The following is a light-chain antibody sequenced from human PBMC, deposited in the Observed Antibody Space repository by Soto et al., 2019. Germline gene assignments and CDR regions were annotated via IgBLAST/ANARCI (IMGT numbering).Light chain of an antibody. Sequence: DIQMTQSPSSLSASVGDRVTITCRASQDIGSHLAWYQQKPEKAPKSLIYFASTLQSGVPSRFSASGSGTDFTLTISSLQPEDFATYYCQQSYSTPYTFGQGTKLEIK. J-gene: IGKJ2*01. CDR2: FAS. CDR1: QDIGSH. CDR3: QQSYSTPYT. V-gene: IGKV1D-16*01.